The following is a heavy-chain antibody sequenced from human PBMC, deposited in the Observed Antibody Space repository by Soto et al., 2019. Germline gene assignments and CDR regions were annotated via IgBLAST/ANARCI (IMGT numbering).Heavy chain of an antibody. CDR2: IKQDGSEK. V-gene: IGHV3-7*01. CDR1: GFTFSSYW. D-gene: IGHD3-16*02. J-gene: IGHJ4*02. CDR3: AREGDYDYIWGSYRCFDY. Sequence: GGSLRLSCAASGFTFSSYWMSWVRQAPGKGLEWVANIKQDGSEKYYVDSVKGRFTISRDNAKNSLYLQMNSLRAEDTAVYYCAREGDYDYIWGSYRCFDYWGQGTLVTVSS.